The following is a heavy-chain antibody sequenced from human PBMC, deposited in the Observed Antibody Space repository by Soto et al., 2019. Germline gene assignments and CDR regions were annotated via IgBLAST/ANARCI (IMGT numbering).Heavy chain of an antibody. CDR3: AREGRDILTGYGNDAFDI. D-gene: IGHD3-9*01. CDR1: GGSMSFYY. V-gene: IGHV4-59*12. Sequence: PSETLSLTCNVSGGSMSFYYWSWIRQPPGKGLEWVGYIYYSGSTYYNPSLKSRVTISIDTSKNQFSLKLSSVTAADTAVYYCAREGRDILTGYGNDAFDIWGQGTMVTVSS. J-gene: IGHJ3*02. CDR2: IYYSGST.